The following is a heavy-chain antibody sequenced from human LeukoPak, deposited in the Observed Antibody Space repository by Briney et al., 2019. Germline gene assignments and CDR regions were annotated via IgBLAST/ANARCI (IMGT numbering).Heavy chain of an antibody. CDR1: GYTFTGYY. Sequence: GASVKVSCKASGYTFTGYYMHWVRQAPGQGLEWMGWINPNSGGTNYAQKFQGRVTMTRDTSISTAYMERSRLRSDDTAVYYCARLVRGVIDYDAFDIWGQGTMVTVSS. D-gene: IGHD3-10*01. CDR3: ARLVRGVIDYDAFDI. CDR2: INPNSGGT. J-gene: IGHJ3*02. V-gene: IGHV1-2*02.